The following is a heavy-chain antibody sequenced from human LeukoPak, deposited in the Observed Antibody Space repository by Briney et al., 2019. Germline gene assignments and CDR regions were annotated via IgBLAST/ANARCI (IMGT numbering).Heavy chain of an antibody. CDR2: ISYDGSNK. CDR1: GFTFSSYG. CDR3: AKDFAAFDI. Sequence: GRSLRLSCAASGFTFSSYGMHWVRQAPGKGLGWVAVISYDGSNKYYADSVKGRFTISRDNSKNTLYLQMNSLRAEDTAVYYCAKDFAAFDIWGQGTMVTVSS. J-gene: IGHJ3*02. V-gene: IGHV3-30*18.